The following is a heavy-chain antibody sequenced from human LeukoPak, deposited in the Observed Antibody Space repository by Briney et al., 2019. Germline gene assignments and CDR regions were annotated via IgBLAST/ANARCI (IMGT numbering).Heavy chain of an antibody. J-gene: IGHJ6*03. Sequence: SETLSLTCTVSGGSISSYYWSWIRQPPGKGLEWIGYIYYSGSTNYNPSLKSRVTISVDTSKNQFSLKLSSVTAADTAVYYCARELGEYCSSTSCYFNPYYYYMDVWGKGTTVTISS. V-gene: IGHV4-59*12. CDR2: IYYSGST. D-gene: IGHD2-2*01. CDR3: ARELGEYCSSTSCYFNPYYYYMDV. CDR1: GGSISSYY.